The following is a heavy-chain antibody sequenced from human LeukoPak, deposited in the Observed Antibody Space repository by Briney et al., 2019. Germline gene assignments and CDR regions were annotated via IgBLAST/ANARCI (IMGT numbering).Heavy chain of an antibody. J-gene: IGHJ4*02. CDR2: INPNSGGT. D-gene: IGHD1-26*01. CDR1: GYTFTGYY. V-gene: IGHV1-2*02. Sequence: ASVKVSCKASGYTFTGYYMHWVRQAPGQGLEWMGWINPNSGGTNYAQKFQGRVTMTRDTSISTAWMELSRLRSDDTAVYYCARDSASGSYVIDYWGQGTLVTVSS. CDR3: ARDSASGSYVIDY.